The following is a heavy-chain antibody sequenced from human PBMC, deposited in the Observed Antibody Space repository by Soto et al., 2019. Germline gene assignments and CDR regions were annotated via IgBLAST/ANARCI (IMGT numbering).Heavy chain of an antibody. Sequence: QVQLQESGPGLVKPSQTLSLTCTVSGGSISSGGYYWSWIRQHPGKGLEWIGYIYYSGSTYYNPSLKSRVTISVDTSKNQFSLKLSSVTAADTAVYYCASSRRVIAVAGLDAFDIWGQGTMVTVSS. CDR3: ASSRRVIAVAGLDAFDI. J-gene: IGHJ3*02. CDR1: GGSISSGGYY. D-gene: IGHD6-19*01. V-gene: IGHV4-31*03. CDR2: IYYSGST.